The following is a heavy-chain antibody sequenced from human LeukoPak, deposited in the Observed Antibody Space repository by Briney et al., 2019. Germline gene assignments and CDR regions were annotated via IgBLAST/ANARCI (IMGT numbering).Heavy chain of an antibody. CDR2: ISPSGGSA. CDR3: ARGPSITMVRGGQWYYYMDV. J-gene: IGHJ6*03. D-gene: IGHD3-10*01. V-gene: IGHV1-46*01. Sequence: ASVKVSCKAFGYTFTSNYMHWVRQAPGQGPEWMGVISPSGGSATYAQKFQGRVTLTRDTSTSTVYMELSSLRSEDTAVYYCARGPSITMVRGGQWYYYMDVWGKGTTVTISS. CDR1: GYTFTSNY.